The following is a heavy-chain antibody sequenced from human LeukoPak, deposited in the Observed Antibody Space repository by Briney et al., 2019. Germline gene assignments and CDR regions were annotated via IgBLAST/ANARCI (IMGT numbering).Heavy chain of an antibody. Sequence: PGGSLRLSCAASGFTFSSNAMHWVRQAPGKGLEWVAIISFDGNNKYYADSVKGRFTISRDNSKNTLYLKMNSLRTGDTAVYYCARDPKGGYSYGWGAFDIWGHGTMVTASS. CDR3: ARDPKGGYSYGWGAFDI. J-gene: IGHJ3*02. D-gene: IGHD5-18*01. V-gene: IGHV3-30*04. CDR1: GFTFSSNA. CDR2: ISFDGNNK.